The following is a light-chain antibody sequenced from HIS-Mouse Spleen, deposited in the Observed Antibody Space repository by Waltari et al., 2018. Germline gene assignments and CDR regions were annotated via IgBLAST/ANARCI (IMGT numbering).Light chain of an antibody. J-gene: IGLJ3*02. Sequence: QSVLTQPPSASGTPGQRVTISCSGSSSNIGSNYVYLYQQLPGPAPKLLISRNNQRPPVVPDRIAGSRSGTSAAVASSGLRSEDEADYYCAAWDDSLSGPVVGGGTKLTVL. CDR1: SSNIGSNY. V-gene: IGLV1-47*01. CDR2: RNN. CDR3: AAWDDSLSGPV.